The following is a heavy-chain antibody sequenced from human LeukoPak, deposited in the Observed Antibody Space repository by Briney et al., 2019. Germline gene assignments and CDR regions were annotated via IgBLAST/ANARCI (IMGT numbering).Heavy chain of an antibody. V-gene: IGHV1-2*02. CDR1: GYTFTGYY. D-gene: IGHD4-17*01. CDR3: AREMGDYGDSYVTGLSL. CDR2: INPNSGGT. Sequence: ASVKVSCKASGYTFTGYYMHWLRQAPGQGLEWMGWINPNSGGTNYAQKFQGRVTMTRDTSISTAYMELSRLRSDDTAVYYCAREMGDYGDSYVTGLSLWGQGTLVTVSS. J-gene: IGHJ4*02.